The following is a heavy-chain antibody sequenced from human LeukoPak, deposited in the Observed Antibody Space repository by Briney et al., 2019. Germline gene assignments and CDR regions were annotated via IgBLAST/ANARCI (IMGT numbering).Heavy chain of an antibody. CDR1: GGSISSSSYY. Sequence: PSETLSLTCTVSGGSISSSSYYWGWIRQPPGKGLEWIGSIYYSGSTYYNPSLKSRVTISVHTSKNQFSLKLSSVTAADTAVYYCARAGGSSGYQSWFDPWGQGTLVTVSS. D-gene: IGHD3-22*01. CDR3: ARAGGSSGYQSWFDP. V-gene: IGHV4-39*07. J-gene: IGHJ5*02. CDR2: IYYSGST.